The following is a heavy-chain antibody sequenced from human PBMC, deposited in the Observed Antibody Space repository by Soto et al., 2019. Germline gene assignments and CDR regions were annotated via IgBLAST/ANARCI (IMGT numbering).Heavy chain of an antibody. V-gene: IGHV1-18*01. Sequence: ASVKVSCKASGYTFTSYGISWVRQAPGQGLEWMGWISAYNGNTNYAQKLQGRVTTTTDTSTSTAYMELRSLRSDDTAVYYCARLSTVTIRYYYYGMDVWGQGTTVTVSS. J-gene: IGHJ6*02. CDR3: ARLSTVTIRYYYYGMDV. D-gene: IGHD4-4*01. CDR2: ISAYNGNT. CDR1: GYTFTSYG.